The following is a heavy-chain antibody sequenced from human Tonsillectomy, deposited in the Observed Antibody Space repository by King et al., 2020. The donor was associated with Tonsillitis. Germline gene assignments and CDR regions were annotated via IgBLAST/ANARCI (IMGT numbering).Heavy chain of an antibody. CDR2: ISYDGTNK. J-gene: IGHJ4*02. Sequence: VQLVESGGGVVQPGRSLRLSCAASGFTFTNYGMHWVRQAPGQGLEWLATISYDGTNKYYADSLKGRFTISRDNSRNTVSLQMNSLRLEDTALYYCARTTWERVGGSEAGLYFDSWGQGTLVTVSS. CDR1: GFTFTNYG. D-gene: IGHD1-26*01. CDR3: ARTTWERVGGSEAGLYFDS. V-gene: IGHV3-30*03.